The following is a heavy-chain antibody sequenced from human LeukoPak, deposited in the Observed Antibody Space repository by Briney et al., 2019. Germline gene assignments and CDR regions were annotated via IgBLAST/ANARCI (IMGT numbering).Heavy chain of an antibody. D-gene: IGHD3-10*01. Sequence: GASVKVSCKASGGTFSSYAISWVRQAPGQGLEWMGGIIPIFGTANYAQKFQGRVTITADESTSTAYMELSSLRSEDTAVYYCARQSSYYGSGSAADYWGQGTLVTVSS. J-gene: IGHJ4*02. CDR1: GGTFSSYA. CDR3: ARQSSYYGSGSAADY. V-gene: IGHV1-69*13. CDR2: IIPIFGTA.